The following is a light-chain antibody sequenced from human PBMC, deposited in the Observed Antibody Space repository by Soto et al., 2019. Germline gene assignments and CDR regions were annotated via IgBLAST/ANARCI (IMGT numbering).Light chain of an antibody. CDR2: DAS. CDR3: QVRSFLPLP. CDR1: QSVSSY. Sequence: LVCTQWNAPMSWSQGERAKLSCRASQSVSSYLAWYQQKPGQAPRLLIYDASNRATGIPARFSGSGSGTDFTLTISCLEPEDFALYYCQVRSFLPLPFGQVARLAI. J-gene: IGKJ5*01. V-gene: IGKV3-11*01.